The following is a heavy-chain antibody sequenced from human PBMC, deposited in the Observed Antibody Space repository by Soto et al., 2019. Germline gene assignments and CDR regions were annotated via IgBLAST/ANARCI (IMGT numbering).Heavy chain of an antibody. CDR3: TRDYSNYSWFDP. Sequence: SETLSLTCTVSGGSIRSYYWSWIRQPPGKGLEWIGYISYTGTANYNPTLKSRVTISLDTSKNQFSLKLNSVTAADTVVYYCTRDYSNYSWFDPWGQGTLVTVSS. CDR1: GGSIRSYY. D-gene: IGHD4-4*01. CDR2: ISYTGTA. J-gene: IGHJ5*02. V-gene: IGHV4-59*01.